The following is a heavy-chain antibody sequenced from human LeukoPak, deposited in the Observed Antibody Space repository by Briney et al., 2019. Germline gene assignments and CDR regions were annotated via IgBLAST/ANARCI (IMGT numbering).Heavy chain of an antibody. Sequence: PGGSLRLSCAASGFTFDDYGMSWVRQAPGKGLEWVSGINWNGGSTGYADSVKGRFTTSRDNAKNSLYLQMNSLRAEDTALYYCARDPPIAAAGTEDYWGQGTLVTVSS. CDR1: GFTFDDYG. J-gene: IGHJ4*02. V-gene: IGHV3-20*04. CDR2: INWNGGST. D-gene: IGHD6-13*01. CDR3: ARDPPIAAAGTEDY.